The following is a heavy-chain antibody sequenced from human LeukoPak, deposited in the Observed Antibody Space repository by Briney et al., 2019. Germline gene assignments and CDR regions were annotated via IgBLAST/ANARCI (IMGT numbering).Heavy chain of an antibody. CDR1: GGTFSSYA. CDR2: IIPIFGTA. V-gene: IGHV1-69*13. D-gene: IGHD7-27*01. Sequence: ASVKVSCTASGGTFSSYAISWVRQAPGQGLEWMGGIIPIFGTANYAQKFQGRVTITADESTSTAYMELNSLRSEDTAVYYCARAPRSWGFDYWGQGTLVTVSS. CDR3: ARAPRSWGFDY. J-gene: IGHJ4*02.